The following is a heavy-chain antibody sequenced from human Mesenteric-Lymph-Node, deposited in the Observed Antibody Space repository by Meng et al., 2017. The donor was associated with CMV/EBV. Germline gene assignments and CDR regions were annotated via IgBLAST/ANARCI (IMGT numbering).Heavy chain of an antibody. V-gene: IGHV3-33*08. CDR3: ARGLYDIDY. D-gene: IGHD3-9*01. Sequence: LRLTCAGSGFTFRNYGMHWVRQAPGKGLQWVAVIFHDGSNEYYADSVKGRFTISRDNSKNTLYLQMNDLRAEDTAVYYCARGLYDIDYWGQGTLVTVSS. CDR1: GFTFRNYG. CDR2: IFHDGSNE. J-gene: IGHJ4*02.